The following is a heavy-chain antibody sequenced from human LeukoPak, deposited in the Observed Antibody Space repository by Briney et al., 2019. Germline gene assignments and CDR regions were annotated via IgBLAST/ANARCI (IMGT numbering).Heavy chain of an antibody. CDR1: GYTFTGYY. Sequence: ASVKVSCKASGYTFTGYYMHWVRQAPGQGLEWMGWINPNSGGTNYAQKFQGRVTMTRDTSISTAYMELSRLRSDDAAVYYCASLPPRQWLGDYWGQGPLVTVSS. V-gene: IGHV1-2*02. CDR2: INPNSGGT. CDR3: ASLPPRQWLGDY. J-gene: IGHJ4*02. D-gene: IGHD6-19*01.